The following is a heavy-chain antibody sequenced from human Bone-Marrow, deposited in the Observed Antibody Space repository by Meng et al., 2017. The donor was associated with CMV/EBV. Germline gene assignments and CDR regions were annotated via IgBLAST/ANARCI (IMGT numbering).Heavy chain of an antibody. D-gene: IGHD4-17*01. V-gene: IGHV3-74*01. CDR2: ITSDVSTT. CDR3: AKELDGDYAPLPDY. Sequence: ESLKISCAASGFTYSSYWMHWVRQAPGKGLLWVSSITSDVSTTTYADSVKGRFTISRDNAKNTLYLQMNSLRAEDTAVYYCAKELDGDYAPLPDYWGQGTLVTVSS. CDR1: GFTYSSYW. J-gene: IGHJ4*02.